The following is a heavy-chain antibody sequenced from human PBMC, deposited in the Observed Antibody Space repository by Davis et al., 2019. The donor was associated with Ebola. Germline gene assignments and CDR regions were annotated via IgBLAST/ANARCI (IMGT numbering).Heavy chain of an antibody. V-gene: IGHV3-74*01. CDR3: AKTIGWLQQAGEEYFQH. Sequence: GESLKISCSASGFIFSTYVMSWVRQAPGKGLVWVSRINSDGSSTSYADSVKGRFTISRDNAKNTLYLQMNSLRAEDTAVYYCAKTIGWLQQAGEEYFQHWGQGTQVTVSS. CDR1: GFIFSTYV. D-gene: IGHD5-24*01. CDR2: INSDGSST. J-gene: IGHJ1*01.